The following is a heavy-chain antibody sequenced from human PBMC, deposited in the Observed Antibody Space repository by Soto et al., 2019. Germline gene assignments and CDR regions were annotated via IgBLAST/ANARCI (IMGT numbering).Heavy chain of an antibody. D-gene: IGHD2-15*01. CDR3: ARGPGGPDGPGDY. CDR1: GYTFTSYA. Sequence: QVQLVQSGAEVKKPGASVKISCKASGYTFTSYAMHWVRQAPGQRLEWMGWINAGNGNTKYSQKFQGRVTITRDTSASTAYMEMSSLRSEDTAVYYCARGPGGPDGPGDYWGQGTLVTISS. CDR2: INAGNGNT. V-gene: IGHV1-3*01. J-gene: IGHJ4*02.